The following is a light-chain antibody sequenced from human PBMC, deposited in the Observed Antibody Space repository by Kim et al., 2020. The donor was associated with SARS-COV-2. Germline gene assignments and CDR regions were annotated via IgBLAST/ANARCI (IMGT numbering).Light chain of an antibody. CDR2: DAT. V-gene: IGKV3-15*01. CDR3: HQYTNWPWT. Sequence: VSPGERATLSCRAIQSVSTLLAWYQQKPGQAPRLLIYDATTRATGIPARFSGSGSGTEFTLTISSLQSEDFAIYYCHQYTNWPWTFGQGTKVDIK. J-gene: IGKJ1*01. CDR1: QSVSTL.